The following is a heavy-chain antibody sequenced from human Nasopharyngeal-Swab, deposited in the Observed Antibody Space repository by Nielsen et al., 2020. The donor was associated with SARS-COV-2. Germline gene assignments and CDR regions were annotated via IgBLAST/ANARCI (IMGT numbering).Heavy chain of an antibody. CDR1: GFTFSTYA. D-gene: IGHD6-13*01. CDR3: ATHAAYTNSWHHFDY. V-gene: IGHV3-23*01. J-gene: IGHJ4*02. CDR2: ISVSGDYT. Sequence: GESLKISCAASGFTFSTYAMTWVRQTPGRGLEWVSTISVSGDYTYYADSAKGRFSISRDNYKSTLYLQMNSLRAEDTAVYYCATHAAYTNSWHHFDYWGQGTLVTVSS.